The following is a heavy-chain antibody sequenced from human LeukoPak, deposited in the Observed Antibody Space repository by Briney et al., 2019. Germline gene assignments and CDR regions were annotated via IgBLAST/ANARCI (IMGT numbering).Heavy chain of an antibody. Sequence: PGGSLRLSCAASGFTFINYDMHWVRQAPAKGLEWVALIENDGSSTYYADSVKGRFTVSRDNSKNTLYLLMNGLRPEDTALYYCAAGASYNPGDWGQGTLVTVSS. CDR1: GFTFINYD. V-gene: IGHV3-30*02. CDR2: IENDGSST. J-gene: IGHJ4*02. D-gene: IGHD1-14*01. CDR3: AAGASYNPGD.